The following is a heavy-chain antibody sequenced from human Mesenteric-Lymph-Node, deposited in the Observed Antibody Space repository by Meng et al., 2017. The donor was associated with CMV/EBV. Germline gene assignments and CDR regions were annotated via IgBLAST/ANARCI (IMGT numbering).Heavy chain of an antibody. CDR3: ARNSSSIPAFDS. Sequence: SDTLSLTCTVSGGSMRDSASYWGWIRQPPGKGLEWIGTIYYTGSPYYNPSLKSRLTISRDTSKNQFSLELHSVTAADTAMYFCARNSSSIPAFDSWGPGTLVTVSS. D-gene: IGHD2-2*01. CDR1: GGSMRDSASY. CDR2: IYYTGSP. V-gene: IGHV4-39*07. J-gene: IGHJ4*02.